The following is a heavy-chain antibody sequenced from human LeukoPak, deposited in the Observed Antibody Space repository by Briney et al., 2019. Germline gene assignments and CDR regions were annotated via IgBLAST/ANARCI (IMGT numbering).Heavy chain of an antibody. CDR3: AGRNDQTYYYYGMDV. J-gene: IGHJ6*04. D-gene: IGHD2-2*01. Sequence: ASVKVSCKASGGTFSSYAISWVRQAPGQGLEWMGGIIPIFGTANYAQKFQGRVTITADESTSTAYMELSSLRSEDTAVCYCAGRNDQTYYYYGMDVWGKGTTVTVSS. CDR1: GGTFSSYA. CDR2: IIPIFGTA. V-gene: IGHV1-69*13.